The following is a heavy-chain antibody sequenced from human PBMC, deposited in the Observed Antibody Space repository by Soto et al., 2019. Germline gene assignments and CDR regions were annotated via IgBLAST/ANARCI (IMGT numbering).Heavy chain of an antibody. V-gene: IGHV3-23*01. CDR1: GFTFSSYA. D-gene: IGHD3-16*01. CDR3: AKGHDYVWGSYGLDWFDP. J-gene: IGHJ5*02. CDR2: ISGSGGST. Sequence: GGSLRLSCAASGFTFSSYAMSWVRQAPGKGLEWVSAISGSGGSTYYADSVKGRFTISRDNSKNTLYLQMNSLRAEDTAVYYCAKGHDYVWGSYGLDWFDPWGQGTLVTVSS.